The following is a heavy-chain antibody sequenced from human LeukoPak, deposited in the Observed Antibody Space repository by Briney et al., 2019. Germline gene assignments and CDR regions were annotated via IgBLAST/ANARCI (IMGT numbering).Heavy chain of an antibody. Sequence: ASVKLSCKASGYTFTTYYIHWGRQAPGQGLEWMGIMNPTCGSTTYAQKFQARVAMTTDTSTSSVFMEVSSLRSEDTAVYYCALYSSTCYWGQGTLVTVSS. V-gene: IGHV1-46*01. CDR1: GYTFTTYY. CDR2: MNPTCGST. D-gene: IGHD6-13*01. CDR3: ALYSSTCY. J-gene: IGHJ4*02.